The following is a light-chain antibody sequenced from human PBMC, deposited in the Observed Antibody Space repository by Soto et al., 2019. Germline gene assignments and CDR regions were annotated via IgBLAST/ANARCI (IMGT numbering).Light chain of an antibody. V-gene: IGLV2-23*03. CDR2: EGS. Sequence: QSVLTQPASVSGSPGQSITISCTGTSSDVGSYNLVSWYQQHPGKAPKLMIYEGSKRPSGVSNRFSGSKSGNTASLTISGLQAEEEADYYCCSYAGSSTFFGTGTKLTVL. J-gene: IGLJ1*01. CDR3: CSYAGSSTF. CDR1: SSDVGSYNL.